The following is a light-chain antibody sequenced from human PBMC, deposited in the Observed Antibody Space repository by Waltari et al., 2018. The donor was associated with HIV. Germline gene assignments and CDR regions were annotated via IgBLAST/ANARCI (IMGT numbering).Light chain of an antibody. Sequence: QSVLTQPPSAPGTPGQKVTISCSGRTATTGANFVFWFQQFPGTAPKLLIYRDNLRHSGVPARFSGSKSGTSASLTISGLRSDDEAHYFCAVLDDTLGGGVFGGGTKLTVL. CDR2: RDN. V-gene: IGLV1-47*01. CDR1: TATTGANF. J-gene: IGLJ2*01. CDR3: AVLDDTLGGGV.